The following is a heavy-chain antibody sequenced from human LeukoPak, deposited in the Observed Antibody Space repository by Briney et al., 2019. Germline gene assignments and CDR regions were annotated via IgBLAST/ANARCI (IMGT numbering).Heavy chain of an antibody. CDR2: LKSKNDGGTA. V-gene: IGHV3-15*01. D-gene: IGHD3-3*01. J-gene: IGHJ4*02. Sequence: GGSLRLSCAASGFTFTTAWLSWVRQAPGRGLEWVGRLKSKNDGGTADYAAPVKGRFTISRDDSKNMLYLQMNSLKTDDTAVYYCTTDWSGGSHWGQGTLVTVSS. CDR3: TTDWSGGSH. CDR1: GFTFTTAW.